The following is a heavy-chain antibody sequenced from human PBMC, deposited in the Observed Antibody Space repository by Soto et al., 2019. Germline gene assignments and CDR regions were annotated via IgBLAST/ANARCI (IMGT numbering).Heavy chain of an antibody. D-gene: IGHD5-12*01. V-gene: IGHV3-33*01. J-gene: IGHJ1*01. CDR1: GFTFSSYG. CDR3: ARDREEMATNLAYFQH. CDR2: IWYDGSNK. Sequence: QVQLVESGGGVVQPGRSLRLSCAASGFTFSSYGMHWVRQAPGKGLEWVAVIWYDGSNKYYADSVKGRFTSSRDNSKNTLHLQMNSLTAEDTAVYYCARDREEMATNLAYFQHWGQGTLVTVSS.